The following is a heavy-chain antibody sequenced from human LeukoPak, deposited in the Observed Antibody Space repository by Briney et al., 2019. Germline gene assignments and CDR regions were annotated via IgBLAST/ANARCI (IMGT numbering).Heavy chain of an antibody. J-gene: IGHJ5*02. CDR1: GFTLSSYS. CDR3: ASMLRQQLVESGWFDP. V-gene: IGHV3-7*01. Sequence: GGSLRLSCAASGFTLSSYSMSCVRQAPGKGLERVANIKQDGSEKYYVDSVKGRFTISRDNAKNSLYLQMNSLRAEDTAVYYCASMLRQQLVESGWFDPWGQGTLVTVSS. D-gene: IGHD6-13*01. CDR2: IKQDGSEK.